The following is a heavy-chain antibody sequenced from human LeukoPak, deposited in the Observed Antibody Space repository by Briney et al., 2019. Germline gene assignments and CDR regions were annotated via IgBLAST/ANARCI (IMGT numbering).Heavy chain of an antibody. V-gene: IGHV4-34*01. J-gene: IGHJ4*02. D-gene: IGHD6-19*01. CDR1: GGSFSGYY. CDR2: INHSGST. Sequence: ASETLSLTCAVYGGSFSGYYWSWIRQPPGKGLGWIGEINHSGSTNYNPSLKSRVTISVDTSKNQFSLKLSSVTAADTAVYYCATAENSSGWYGGDFDYWGQGTLVIVSS. CDR3: ATAENSSGWYGGDFDY.